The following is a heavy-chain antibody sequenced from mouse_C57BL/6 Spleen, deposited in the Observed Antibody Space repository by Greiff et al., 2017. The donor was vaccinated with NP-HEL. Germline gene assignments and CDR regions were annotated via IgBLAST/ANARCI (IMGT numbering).Heavy chain of an antibody. CDR2: ISYSGST. CDR1: GYSITSGYD. Sequence: EVQGVESGPGMVKPSQSLSLTCTVTGYSITSGYDWHWIRHFPGNKLEWMGYISYSGSTNYNPSLKSRISITHDTSKNHFFLKLNSVTTEDTATYYCAREGHSNWGFAYWGQGTLVTVSA. D-gene: IGHD2-5*01. CDR3: AREGHSNWGFAY. V-gene: IGHV3-1*01. J-gene: IGHJ3*01.